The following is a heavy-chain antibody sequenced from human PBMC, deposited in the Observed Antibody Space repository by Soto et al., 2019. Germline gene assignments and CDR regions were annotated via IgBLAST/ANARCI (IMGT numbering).Heavy chain of an antibody. CDR3: ARGVTYYYGSGLLIVRNWFDP. CDR1: GGSISSYY. Sequence: SETLSLTCTVSGGSISSYYWSWIRQPPGKGLEWIGYIYYSGSTNYNPSLKSRVTISVDTSKTQFSLKLGPVTAADTAVYYCARGVTYYYGSGLLIVRNWFDPWGQGTLVTVSS. CDR2: IYYSGST. J-gene: IGHJ5*02. V-gene: IGHV4-59*01. D-gene: IGHD3-10*01.